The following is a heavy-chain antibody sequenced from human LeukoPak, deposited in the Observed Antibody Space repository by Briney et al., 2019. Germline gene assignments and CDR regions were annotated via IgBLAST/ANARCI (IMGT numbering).Heavy chain of an antibody. CDR2: IWYDGSNK. J-gene: IGHJ4*02. V-gene: IGHV3-33*03. CDR3: ATSYFGSVY. CDR1: GFTFSSNG. Sequence: GGSLRLSCAASGFTFSSNGMHWVRQAPGKGLEWVGIIWYDGSNKYYADSVKGRFTISRDNAKNTLYLQMNSLRAEDTAVYYCATSYFGSVYWGQGTLVTVSS. D-gene: IGHD3-10*01.